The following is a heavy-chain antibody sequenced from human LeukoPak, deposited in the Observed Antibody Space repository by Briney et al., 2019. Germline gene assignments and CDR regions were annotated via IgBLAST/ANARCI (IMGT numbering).Heavy chain of an antibody. V-gene: IGHV3-74*01. J-gene: IGHJ6*02. CDR3: ARGLKEYYDILTGYYAPYYYYYGMDV. CDR2: INSDGSSR. CDR1: GFTSSSYW. Sequence: QPGGSLRLSCAASGFTSSSYWMHWVRHAPGKGLVWVSRINSDGSSRIYADSVKGRFTISRDNAKNTLYLQMNSLRAEDTAVYYCARGLKEYYDILTGYYAPYYYYYGMDVWGQGTTVTVSS. D-gene: IGHD3-9*01.